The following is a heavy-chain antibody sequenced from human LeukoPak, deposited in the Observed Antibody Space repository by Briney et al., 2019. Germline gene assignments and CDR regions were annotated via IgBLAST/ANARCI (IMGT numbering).Heavy chain of an antibody. CDR3: ARDGANDFWSGYPGNWFDP. Sequence: PGGSLRLSCAASGFAFSSYWMSWVRQAPGKGLEWVANIKQDGSERYYVDSVKGRFTMSRDNAKNSLYLQMNSLRAEDTAVYYGARDGANDFWSGYPGNWFDPWGQGTLVTVSS. CDR2: IKQDGSER. V-gene: IGHV3-7*01. CDR1: GFAFSSYW. J-gene: IGHJ5*02. D-gene: IGHD3-3*01.